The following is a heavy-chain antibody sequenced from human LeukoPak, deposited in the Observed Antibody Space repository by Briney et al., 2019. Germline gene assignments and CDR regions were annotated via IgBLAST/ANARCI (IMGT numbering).Heavy chain of an antibody. J-gene: IGHJ4*02. CDR2: INWNGGST. CDR1: GFTFDDYG. CDR3: ARDPVEWELLLDY. D-gene: IGHD1-26*01. V-gene: IGHV3-20*04. Sequence: GGSLRLSCAASGFTFDDYGMSWVRQAPGKGLEWVSGINWNGGSTGYADSVKGRFTISRDNARNSVYLQMASLRVEDTAVHYCARDPVEWELLLDYWGQGTLVTVSS.